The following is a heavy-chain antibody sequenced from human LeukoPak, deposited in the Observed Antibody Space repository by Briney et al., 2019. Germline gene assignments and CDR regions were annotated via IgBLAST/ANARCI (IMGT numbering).Heavy chain of an antibody. CDR1: GFTFSTHW. J-gene: IGHJ4*02. CDR2: IKGDGTST. V-gene: IGHV3-74*01. CDR3: ARDGLAAAADY. Sequence: PGGSLRLSCTVSGFTFSTHWMRWVRQAPGKGLVWVSHIKGDGTSTNYADSVKGRCTISRDNAKNTLFLQMNSLRAEDTAVYYCARDGLAAAADYWGQGTLVTVSS. D-gene: IGHD6-13*01.